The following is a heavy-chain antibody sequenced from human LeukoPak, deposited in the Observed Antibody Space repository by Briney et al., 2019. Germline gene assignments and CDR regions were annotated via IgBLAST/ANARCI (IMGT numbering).Heavy chain of an antibody. CDR3: AREFSGSNYGFPFDY. D-gene: IGHD1-26*01. CDR1: GFTFSIYS. V-gene: IGHV3-48*01. Sequence: TGVSLRLSCAASGFTFSIYSMNWVRQSPGKGLEWVSYISSSSSTIYYADSVKGRFAISRDNAKDSLYLQMNSLRAEDTAVYYCAREFSGSNYGFPFDYWGQGTLVTVSS. J-gene: IGHJ4*02. CDR2: ISSSSSTI.